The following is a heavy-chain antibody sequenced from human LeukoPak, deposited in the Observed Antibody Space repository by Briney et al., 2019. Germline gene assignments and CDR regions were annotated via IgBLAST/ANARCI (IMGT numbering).Heavy chain of an antibody. V-gene: IGHV3-11*05. D-gene: IGHD6-13*01. Sequence: GGSLRLSCAASGFTFSDYYMSWIRQAPEKGLEWVSYISSSSSYTNYADSVKGRFTISRDNAKNSLYLQMNSLRAEDTAVYYCARAGYSSSWYGYFDYWGQGTLVTVSS. CDR3: ARAGYSSSWYGYFDY. CDR2: ISSSSSYT. CDR1: GFTFSDYY. J-gene: IGHJ4*02.